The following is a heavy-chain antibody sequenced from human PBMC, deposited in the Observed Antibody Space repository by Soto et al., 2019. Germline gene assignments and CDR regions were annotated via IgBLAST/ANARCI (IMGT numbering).Heavy chain of an antibody. D-gene: IGHD3-3*01. CDR2: IIPIFGTA. CDR1: GGTFSSYA. CDR3: ARCQSGYDFWSGPPYSGAIYYYYYMDV. V-gene: IGHV1-69*13. Sequence: SVKVSCKASGGTFSSYAISWVRQAPGQGLEWMGGIIPIFGTANYAQKFQGRVTITADESTSTAYMELSSLRSEDTAVYYCARCQSGYDFWSGPPYSGAIYYYYYMDVWGKGTTVTVSS. J-gene: IGHJ6*03.